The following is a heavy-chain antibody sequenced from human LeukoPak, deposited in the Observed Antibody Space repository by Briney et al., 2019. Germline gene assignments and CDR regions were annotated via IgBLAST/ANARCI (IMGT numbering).Heavy chain of an antibody. J-gene: IGHJ4*02. D-gene: IGHD3-16*01. CDR2: INSDSSLM. CDR3: IRDLFDDYSLDY. V-gene: IGHV3-21*01. Sequence: GGSLRLSCEASGLTFRTYEMNWVRQAPGKGLEWVSSINSDSSLMYYAESVKGRFTISRDNARNSLYLQMSSLRVEDTAVYYCIRDLFDDYSLDYWGQGALVTVSS. CDR1: GLTFRTYE.